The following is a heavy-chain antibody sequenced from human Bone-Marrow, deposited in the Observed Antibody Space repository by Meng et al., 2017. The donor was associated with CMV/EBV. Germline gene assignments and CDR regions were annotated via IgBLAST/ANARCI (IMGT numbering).Heavy chain of an antibody. CDR3: ARDGVNYDYVWGSYTPRGYFDY. D-gene: IGHD3-16*01. V-gene: IGHV6-1*01. CDR2: TYYRSKWYN. CDR1: GDSVSSNSAA. Sequence: SQTLSLTCAISGDSVSSNSAAWNWIRQSPSRGLEWLGRTYYRSKWYNDYAVSVKSRITINPDTSKNQFSLQLNSVTPEDTAVYYCARDGVNYDYVWGSYTPRGYFDYWGQGTLVTVSS. J-gene: IGHJ4*02.